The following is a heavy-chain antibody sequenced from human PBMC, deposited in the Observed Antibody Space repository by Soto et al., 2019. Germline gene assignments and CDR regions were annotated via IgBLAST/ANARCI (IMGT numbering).Heavy chain of an antibody. Sequence: EVQLVESGGVVVQPGGSLRLSCAASGFTFDDYTMHWVRQAPGKGLEWVALISRNGGSTYYADSVKGRFTISRDNSKNSLYLQVNSLRTEDTALYYCAKDGGRGMDVWGQGTTVTVSS. V-gene: IGHV3-43*01. CDR2: ISRNGGST. J-gene: IGHJ6*02. CDR3: AKDGGRGMDV. CDR1: GFTFDDYT.